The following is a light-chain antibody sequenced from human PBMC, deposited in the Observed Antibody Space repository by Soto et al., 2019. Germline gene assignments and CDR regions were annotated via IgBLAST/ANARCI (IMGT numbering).Light chain of an antibody. Sequence: DIQLTQSPSSLSASVGDRVTITCRASQGIRDALGWYLQQHGKVPKRLIYSASSLQSGVPSRFSGSGSVTEVTLTISSLQPEDFATYYCLQHSDYPFTFRQGT. CDR1: QGIRDA. CDR3: LQHSDYPFT. V-gene: IGKV1-17*01. J-gene: IGKJ2*01. CDR2: SAS.